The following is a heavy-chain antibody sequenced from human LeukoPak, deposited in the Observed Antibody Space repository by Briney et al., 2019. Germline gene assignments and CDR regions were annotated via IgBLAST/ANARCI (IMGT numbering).Heavy chain of an antibody. CDR3: ARHRPGPYDY. CDR1: GGSISSYD. J-gene: IGHJ4*02. Sequence: PSETLSLTCTVSGGSISSYDWSWIRQPPGKGLEWIGYIYYSGSTNYNPSLKSRVTISVDTSKNQFSLKLSSVTAADTAVYYCARHRPGPYDYWGQGTLATVSS. CDR2: IYYSGST. V-gene: IGHV4-59*08.